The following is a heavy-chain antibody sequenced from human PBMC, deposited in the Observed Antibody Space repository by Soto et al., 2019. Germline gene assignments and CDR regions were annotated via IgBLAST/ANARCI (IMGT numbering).Heavy chain of an antibody. CDR2: TYYRSKWYN. Sequence: PPQTLSLTCAISGDSVSSNSAAWNWIRQSPSRGLEWLGRTYYRSKWYNDYAVSVKSRITINPDTSKNQFSLQLNSVTPEDTAVYYCARGQSITIFGVVIKPPVYYYGMDVWGQGTTVTVSS. CDR1: GDSVSSNSAA. V-gene: IGHV6-1*01. CDR3: ARGQSITIFGVVIKPPVYYYGMDV. J-gene: IGHJ6*02. D-gene: IGHD3-3*01.